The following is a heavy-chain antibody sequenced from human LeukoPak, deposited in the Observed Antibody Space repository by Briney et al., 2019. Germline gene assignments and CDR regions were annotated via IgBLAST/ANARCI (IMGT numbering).Heavy chain of an antibody. CDR3: ARGIKRDVVVVAATRWFDP. V-gene: IGHV4-30-2*01. D-gene: IGHD2-15*01. CDR2: IYHSGST. Sequence: ASETLSLTCAVSGGSISSGGYSWSWIRQPPGKGLEWIGYIYHSGSTYYNPSLKSRVTISVDRSKNQFSLKLSSVTAADTAVYYCARGIKRDVVVVAATRWFDPWGQGTLVTVSS. CDR1: GGSISSGGYS. J-gene: IGHJ5*02.